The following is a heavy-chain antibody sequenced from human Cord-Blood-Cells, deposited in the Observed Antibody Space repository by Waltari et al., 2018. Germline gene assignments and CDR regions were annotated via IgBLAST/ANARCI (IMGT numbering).Heavy chain of an antibody. Sequence: QPQLQESGPGLVKPSETLSLTCTVSGGSISSSSYYWGWIRQPPGKGLEWIGSIYYSGSTYYNPSLKSRVTISVDTSKNQFSLKLSSVTAADTAVYYCARLRYFDWLFDYWGQGTLVTVSS. CDR1: GGSISSSSYY. V-gene: IGHV4-39*01. CDR3: ARLRYFDWLFDY. J-gene: IGHJ4*02. D-gene: IGHD3-9*01. CDR2: IYYSGST.